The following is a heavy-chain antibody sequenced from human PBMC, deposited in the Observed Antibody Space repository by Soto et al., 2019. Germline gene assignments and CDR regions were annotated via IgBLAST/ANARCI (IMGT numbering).Heavy chain of an antibody. J-gene: IGHJ4*02. CDR1: GYTFTNYG. D-gene: IGHD7-27*01. Sequence: QVQLVQSGAEVKKPGASVKVSCKASGYTFTNYGVGWVRQAPGQGLEWMGWISGYNGKTYYERKFQDRVTMTTDTSTGTAYMEVMSLRSADTAVYYCAGERPGTLGISYFFDYWGPGTLVTVSP. CDR3: AGERPGTLGISYFFDY. V-gene: IGHV1-18*01. CDR2: ISGYNGKT.